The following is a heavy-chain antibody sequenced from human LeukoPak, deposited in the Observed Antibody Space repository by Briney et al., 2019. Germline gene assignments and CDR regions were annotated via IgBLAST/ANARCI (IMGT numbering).Heavy chain of an antibody. J-gene: IGHJ1*01. Sequence: ASVKVSCKASGGTFSSYAISWVRQAPGQGLEWMGAIHPRGDATICAQKFQGRVTTTRDTSTSTVYIELSSLTSEDTAVYYCAREGQQLKHFDFWGQGTLVTVSS. CDR1: GGTFSSYA. V-gene: IGHV1-46*01. CDR2: IHPRGDAT. CDR3: AREGQQLKHFDF. D-gene: IGHD6-13*01.